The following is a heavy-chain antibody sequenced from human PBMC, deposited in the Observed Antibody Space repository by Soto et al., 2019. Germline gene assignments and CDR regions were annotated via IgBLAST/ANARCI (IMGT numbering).Heavy chain of an antibody. CDR2: IIPIFGTA. CDR1: GGTFSSYA. V-gene: IGHV1-69*06. D-gene: IGHD3-22*01. Sequence: AASVKVSCKASGGTFSSYAISWVRQAPGQGLEWMGGIIPIFGTANYAQKFQGRVTITADKSTSTAYMELSSLRSEDTAVYYCARDYYDSSGYPQLGFDPWGQGTLVTVSS. J-gene: IGHJ5*02. CDR3: ARDYYDSSGYPQLGFDP.